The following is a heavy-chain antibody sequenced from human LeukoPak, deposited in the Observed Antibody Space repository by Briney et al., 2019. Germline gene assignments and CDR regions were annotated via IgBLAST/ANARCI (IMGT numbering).Heavy chain of an antibody. J-gene: IGHJ4*02. Sequence: SETLSLTCTVSGGSISSYYWSWIRQPPGKGLEWIGYIYYSGSTNYNPSLKSRVTISVDTSKNQFSLKLSSVTAADTAVYYCARGDTAMVTRPFFDYWGQGTLVTVSS. CDR3: ARGDTAMVTRPFFDY. V-gene: IGHV4-59*01. CDR1: GGSISSYY. CDR2: IYYSGST. D-gene: IGHD5-18*01.